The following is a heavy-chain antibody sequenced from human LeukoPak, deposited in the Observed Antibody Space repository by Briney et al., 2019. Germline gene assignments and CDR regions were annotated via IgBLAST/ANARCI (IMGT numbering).Heavy chain of an antibody. CDR2: VSNSGAAT. D-gene: IGHD2-21*01. CDR3: AKEAFRPALLDF. V-gene: IGHV3-23*01. J-gene: IGHJ4*02. CDR1: GFTFSLSA. Sequence: PGGSLRLSCAASGFTFSLSAMTWVRQPPGKGLEWVATVSNSGAATYYADSVKGRFSISRDNSKNTVSLEMSNLRTDDTAIYYRAKEAFRPALLDFWGQGSLVTVSS.